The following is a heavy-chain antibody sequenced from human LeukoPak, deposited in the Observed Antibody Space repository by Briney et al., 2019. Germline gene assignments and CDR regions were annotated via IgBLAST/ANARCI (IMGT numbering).Heavy chain of an antibody. D-gene: IGHD3-3*01. CDR2: INSDGSTM. Sequence: PGGSLRLSCAASGFTFSDYYMSWVRQAPGKGLVWVSRINSDGSTMNYADSVKGRFTISRDNAKNTLYLQMNSLRAEDTAVYYCAHWDYDFWSGYLDAFDIWGQGTMVTVSS. J-gene: IGHJ3*02. CDR3: AHWDYDFWSGYLDAFDI. V-gene: IGHV3-74*01. CDR1: GFTFSDYY.